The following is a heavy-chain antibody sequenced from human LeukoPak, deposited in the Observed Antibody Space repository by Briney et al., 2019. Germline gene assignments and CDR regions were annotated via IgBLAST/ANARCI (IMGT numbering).Heavy chain of an antibody. V-gene: IGHV3-30-3*01. CDR3: ARAVAGFNWFDP. Sequence: GGSLRLSCAASGFTFSNYAMSWVRQAPGKGLEWVAVISYDGSNKYYADSVKGRFTISRDNSKNTLYLQMNSLRAEDTAVYYCARAVAGFNWFDPWGQGTLVTVSS. J-gene: IGHJ5*02. CDR1: GFTFSNYA. D-gene: IGHD6-19*01. CDR2: ISYDGSNK.